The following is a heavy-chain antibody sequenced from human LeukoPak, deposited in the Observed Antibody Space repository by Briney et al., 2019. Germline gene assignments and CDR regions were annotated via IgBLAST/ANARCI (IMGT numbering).Heavy chain of an antibody. CDR2: TSGSGGST. CDR3: AGPNYDYVWGSYNY. Sequence: PGGTLRLSCAASGFTFSSYGMSWVRQAPGKGLEWVSATSGSGGSTYYADSVKGRFTISRDNSKNTLYLQMNSLRAEDTAVYYCAGPNYDYVWGSYNYWGQGTLVTVSS. V-gene: IGHV3-23*01. J-gene: IGHJ4*02. CDR1: GFTFSSYG. D-gene: IGHD3-16*01.